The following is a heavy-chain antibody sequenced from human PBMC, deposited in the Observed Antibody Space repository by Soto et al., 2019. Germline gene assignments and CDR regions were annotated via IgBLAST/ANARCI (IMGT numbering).Heavy chain of an antibody. Sequence: PGGSLRLSCAASGFTFRDYYMSWIRHAPGKGLEWISYISISGSSIYYADSVKGRFTISRDDAKNTLYLQMNSLRAEDTAVYYCARSWAVAGSYDYWGQGTLVTVSS. J-gene: IGHJ4*02. CDR1: GFTFRDYY. V-gene: IGHV3-11*04. CDR2: ISISGSSI. CDR3: ARSWAVAGSYDY. D-gene: IGHD6-19*01.